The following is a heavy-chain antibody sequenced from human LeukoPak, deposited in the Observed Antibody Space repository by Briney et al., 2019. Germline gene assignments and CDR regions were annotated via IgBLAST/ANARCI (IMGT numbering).Heavy chain of an antibody. D-gene: IGHD3-3*02. J-gene: IGHJ4*02. CDR2: ISSSSSTI. V-gene: IGHV3-48*01. CDR3: ATFLEWLLSY. CDR1: GFTFSSYS. Sequence: GGSLRLSCAASGFTFSSYSMNWVRQAPGKGLEWVSYISSSSSTIYYADSVKSRFTISRDNAKNSLYLQMNSLRAEDTAVYYCATFLEWLLSYWGQGTLVTVSS.